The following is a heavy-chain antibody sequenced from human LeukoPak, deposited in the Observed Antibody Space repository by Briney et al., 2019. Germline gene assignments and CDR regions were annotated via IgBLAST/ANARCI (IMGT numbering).Heavy chain of an antibody. Sequence: PSETLSLTCAVYGGSFSGYYWSWIRQPPGKGLEWIGEINHSGSTNYNPSLKSRVTISVDTSKNQFSLKLSSVTAADTAVSYCAVNKKTVTLDYWGQGTLVTVSS. V-gene: IGHV4-34*01. J-gene: IGHJ4*02. CDR2: INHSGST. D-gene: IGHD4-17*01. CDR1: GGSFSGYY. CDR3: AVNKKTVTLDY.